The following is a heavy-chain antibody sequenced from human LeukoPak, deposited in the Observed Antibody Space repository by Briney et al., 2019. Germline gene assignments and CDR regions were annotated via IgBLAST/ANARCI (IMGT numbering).Heavy chain of an antibody. CDR3: ARGALIPDF. J-gene: IGHJ4*02. V-gene: IGHV3-23*01. D-gene: IGHD2-21*01. CDR2: ISKSDGST. CDR1: GFTFSSYA. Sequence: GGSLRLSCAASGFTFSSYAMTWVRQAPGKGLAWVSSISKSDGSTYYADSVKGRFTISRDNSKNTVYLHMDSLRVEDTAIYYCARGALIPDFRGQGTLVTVPS.